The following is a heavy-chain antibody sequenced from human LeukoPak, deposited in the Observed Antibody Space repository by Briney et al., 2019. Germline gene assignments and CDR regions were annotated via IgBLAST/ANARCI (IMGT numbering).Heavy chain of an antibody. Sequence: GGSVRLSCACSGFTFDDYGMNWVRQAPWKGLEWVSGINWNGGSTGYAGSVKGRFTISRDNAKNSLYLQINSLRAEDAALYYCARESPYGDYGRTSFDYWGHGTLVTVSS. J-gene: IGHJ4*01. V-gene: IGHV3-20*04. CDR2: INWNGGST. D-gene: IGHD4-17*01. CDR1: GFTFDDYG. CDR3: ARESPYGDYGRTSFDY.